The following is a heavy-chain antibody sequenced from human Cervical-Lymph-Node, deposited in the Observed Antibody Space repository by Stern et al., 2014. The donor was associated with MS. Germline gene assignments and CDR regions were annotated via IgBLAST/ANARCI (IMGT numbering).Heavy chain of an antibody. Sequence: VQLVESGPEIRNPGSSVKVSCKASGGTFRSYAISWVRQAPGQGLEWMGGIIPIFGTANYAQKFQGRVTITADESTSTAYMELSSLRSEDTAVYYCARAVYSSSYHYFDYWGQGTLVTVSS. CDR3: ARAVYSSSYHYFDY. CDR2: IIPIFGTA. CDR1: GGTFRSYA. V-gene: IGHV1-69*01. D-gene: IGHD6-6*01. J-gene: IGHJ4*02.